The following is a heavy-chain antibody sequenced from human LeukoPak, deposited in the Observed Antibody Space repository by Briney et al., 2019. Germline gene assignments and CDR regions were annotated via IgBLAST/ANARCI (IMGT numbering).Heavy chain of an antibody. Sequence: GASLKVSCKTSGYIFTDYYIHWVRQARGQGLEWMGWINPSSGGTYFAQKFEARVTLTRDTSINTAYMEMRGLTSDDTAVYYCAKSQYSFGSGSTRPLFDYWGQGTLVTVSS. CDR1: GYIFTDYY. V-gene: IGHV1-2*02. CDR3: AKSQYSFGSGSTRPLFDY. J-gene: IGHJ4*02. D-gene: IGHD3-10*01. CDR2: INPSSGGT.